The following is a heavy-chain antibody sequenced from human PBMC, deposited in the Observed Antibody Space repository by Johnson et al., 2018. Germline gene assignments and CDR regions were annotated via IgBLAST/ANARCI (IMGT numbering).Heavy chain of an antibody. Sequence: QLVQSGGGLVKPGGSLRLSCAASGFTFSNAWMNWVRQAPGKGLEWVGRIRSKANSYATAYAASVKGRFTISRDDSKNTAYLQKNSLKIEETGVYYCTRQQKVRGVIYYMDVWGQGTTVTVSS. V-gene: IGHV3-73*01. CDR3: TRQQKVRGVIYYMDV. J-gene: IGHJ6*03. CDR2: IRSKANSYAT. CDR1: GFTFSNAW. D-gene: IGHD3-10*01.